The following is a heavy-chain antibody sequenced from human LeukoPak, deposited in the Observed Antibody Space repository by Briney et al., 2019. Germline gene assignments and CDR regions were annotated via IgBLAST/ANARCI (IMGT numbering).Heavy chain of an antibody. CDR1: GFTVSSNY. CDR3: ARDQGGQSYYYYYGMDV. J-gene: IGHJ6*02. V-gene: IGHV3-66*01. CDR2: IYSGGST. Sequence: SGGSLRLSCAASGFTVSSNYMSWVRQAPGKGLEWDSVIYSGGSTYYADSVKGRFTISRDNSKNTLYLQMNSLRAEDTAVYYCARDQGGQSYYYYYGMDVWGQGTTVTVSS. D-gene: IGHD1-26*01.